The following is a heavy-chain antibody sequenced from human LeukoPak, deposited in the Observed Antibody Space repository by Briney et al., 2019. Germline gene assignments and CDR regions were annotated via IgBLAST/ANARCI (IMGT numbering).Heavy chain of an antibody. CDR2: IKSKTDGGTT. Sequence: GRSLRLSCAASGFSFSNYGMHWVRQAPGKGLEWVGRIKSKTDGGTTDYAAPVKGRFTISRDDSKNTLYLQMNSLKTEDTAVYYCSKGMATIDYWGQGTLVTVSS. V-gene: IGHV3-15*01. CDR3: SKGMATIDY. D-gene: IGHD5-24*01. CDR1: GFSFSNYG. J-gene: IGHJ4*02.